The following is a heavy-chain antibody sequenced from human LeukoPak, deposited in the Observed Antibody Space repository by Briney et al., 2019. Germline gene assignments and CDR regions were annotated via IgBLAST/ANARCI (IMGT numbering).Heavy chain of an antibody. D-gene: IGHD3-3*01. CDR1: GGTFSSYA. J-gene: IGHJ4*02. V-gene: IGHV1-69*04. CDR3: ARALGGYDFWSGYRYYFDY. Sequence: SVKVSCKASGGTFSSYAISWVRQAPGQGLEWMGRIIPILGIANYAQKFQGRVTITADKSTSTAYMELSSLRSEDTAVYYCARALGGYDFWSGYRYYFDYWGQGTLVTVSS. CDR2: IIPILGIA.